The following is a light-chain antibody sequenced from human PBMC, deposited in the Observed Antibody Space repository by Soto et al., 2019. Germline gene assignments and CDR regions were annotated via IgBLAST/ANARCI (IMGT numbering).Light chain of an antibody. CDR2: DAS. CDR3: QQRSNWPPGTT. CDR1: QSVSSY. Sequence: EIVLTQSPATLSLSPGERATLSCRASQSVSSYLAWYQQKPGQAPRLLIYDASNRATGIPARFSGSGSGTDFTLTISSLEPEDFAVYYCQQRSNWPPGTTFGGGPKVDIK. J-gene: IGKJ4*01. V-gene: IGKV3-11*01.